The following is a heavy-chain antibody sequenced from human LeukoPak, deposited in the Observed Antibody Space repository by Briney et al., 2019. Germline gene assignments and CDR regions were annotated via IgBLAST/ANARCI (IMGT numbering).Heavy chain of an antibody. CDR2: INWNGGST. CDR3: ARGNSGRKSRYCSGGSCYRYYYMDV. V-gene: IGHV3-20*04. Sequence: PGGSLRLSCAASGFTFDDYGMSWVRQAPGKGLEWVSGINWNGGSTGYADSVKGRFTISRDNAKNSLYLQMNSLRAEDTALYYCARGNSGRKSRYCSGGSCYRYYYMDVWGKGTTVTVSS. CDR1: GFTFDDYG. D-gene: IGHD2-15*01. J-gene: IGHJ6*03.